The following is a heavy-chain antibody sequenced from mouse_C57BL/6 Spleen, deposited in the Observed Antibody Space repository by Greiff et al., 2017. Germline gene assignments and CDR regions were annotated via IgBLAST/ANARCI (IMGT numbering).Heavy chain of an antibody. V-gene: IGHV1-39*01. CDR3: ARGGYYGIGYRGYFDY. CDR1: GYSFTDYN. CDR2: INPNYGTT. Sequence: VPLKESGPELVKPGASVKISCKASGYSFTDYNMNWVKQSTGKSLEWIGVINPNYGTTSYNQKFKGKATLTVDQSSSTAYMQLNSLTSEDSADYYCARGGYYGIGYRGYFDYWGQGTTLTVSS. J-gene: IGHJ2*01. D-gene: IGHD1-1*01.